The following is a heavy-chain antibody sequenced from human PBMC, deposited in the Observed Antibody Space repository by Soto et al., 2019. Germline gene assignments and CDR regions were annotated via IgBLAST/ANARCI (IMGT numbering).Heavy chain of an antibody. V-gene: IGHV3-23*01. CDR3: AVGRAAVGAFDY. Sequence: GGSLRLSCAASGFTFSSAAMSWLRQAPGKGLEWVSAFSGSGGTPFYADSVKGRFTISRDNSKNSVYLQMNSLRAEDTAIYYCAVGRAAVGAFDYWGQGTLVTVSS. D-gene: IGHD6-19*01. CDR1: GFTFSSAA. CDR2: FSGSGGTP. J-gene: IGHJ4*02.